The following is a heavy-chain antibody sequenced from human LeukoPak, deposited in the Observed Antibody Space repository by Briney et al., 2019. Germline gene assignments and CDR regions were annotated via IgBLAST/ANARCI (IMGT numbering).Heavy chain of an antibody. CDR1: GYIFTGYY. CDR2: INPNTGDT. V-gene: IGHV1-2*02. D-gene: IGHD3-10*01. CDR3: ARDEIGGSNWFDP. J-gene: IGHJ5*02. Sequence: ASVKVSCMTSGYIFTGYYIHWVRQAPGQGLEWMGWINPNTGDTNYTQKFQGRVIMTRDTSITTAYMDLIRLKSDDTAVYYCARDEIGGSNWFDPWGQGTLVTVSS.